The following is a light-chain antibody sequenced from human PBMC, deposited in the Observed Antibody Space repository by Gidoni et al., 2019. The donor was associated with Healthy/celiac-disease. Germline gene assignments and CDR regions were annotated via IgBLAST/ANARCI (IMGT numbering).Light chain of an antibody. Sequence: DIQLTQSPSFLSASVGDRVTITCRASQGISSYLAWYQQKQGKAPKLLIYAGSTMQSGVPSRFSGSGSGTEFTLTISSLQPEDFATYYCQQLNSYPPYSFGQGTKLEIK. CDR3: QQLNSYPPYS. J-gene: IGKJ2*03. V-gene: IGKV1-9*01. CDR1: QGISSY. CDR2: AGS.